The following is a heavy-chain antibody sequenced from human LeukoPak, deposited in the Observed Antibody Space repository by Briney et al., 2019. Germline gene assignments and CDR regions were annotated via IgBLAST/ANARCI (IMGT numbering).Heavy chain of an antibody. Sequence: GASVTVCFTSSGYTFTIYGISLLRQAPGPGIAWMGWISAYNGNTNDAQRLQGRVTMNTDTSTSTAYMELRSMRSDDTAMYYCAREYYYDSSGYYYVTPFDYWGQGTLVTVSS. D-gene: IGHD3-22*01. V-gene: IGHV1-18*01. CDR1: GYTFTIYG. CDR3: AREYYYDSSGYYYVTPFDY. J-gene: IGHJ4*02. CDR2: ISAYNGNT.